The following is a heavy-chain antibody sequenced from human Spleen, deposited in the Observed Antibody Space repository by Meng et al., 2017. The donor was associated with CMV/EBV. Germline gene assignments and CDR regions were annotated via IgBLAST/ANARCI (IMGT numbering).Heavy chain of an antibody. CDR3: AKARFYDRSGSFFDN. J-gene: IGHJ4*02. V-gene: IGHV3-9*01. Sequence: GGSLRLSCTASGFTFDDFAMHWVRQAPGKGLEWVSGINWNSGTIGYADSVKGRFTVSRDNAKNSLYMQMNGLRVEDTALYYCAKARFYDRSGSFFDNWGRGTLVTVSS. CDR1: GFTFDDFA. CDR2: INWNSGTI. D-gene: IGHD3-22*01.